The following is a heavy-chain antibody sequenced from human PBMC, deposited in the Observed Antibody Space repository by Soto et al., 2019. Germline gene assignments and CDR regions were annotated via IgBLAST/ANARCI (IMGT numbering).Heavy chain of an antibody. CDR2: IYYSGST. J-gene: IGHJ4*02. CDR3: ARDRPGRFAY. CDR1: GGSISSYY. Sequence: SETLSLTCTVSGGSISSYYWSWIRQPPGKGLEWIGYIYYSGSTNYNPSLKSRVTISVDTSKNQFSLKLSSATAAETAVYYCARDRPGRFAYWGQGTLGTVSS. V-gene: IGHV4-59*01.